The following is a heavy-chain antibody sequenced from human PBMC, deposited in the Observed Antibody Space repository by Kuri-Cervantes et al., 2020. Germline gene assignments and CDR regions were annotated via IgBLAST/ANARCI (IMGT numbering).Heavy chain of an antibody. D-gene: IGHD3-10*01. Sequence: GGSLRLSCAASGFTFSSYEMNWVRQAPGKGLEWVSYISSSGSTIYYADSVKGRFTISRDNAKNSLYLHMNSLRAEDTAVYYCASQRSTMVQGVAGLLDYWGQGTLVTVSS. CDR3: ASQRSTMVQGVAGLLDY. CDR1: GFTFSSYE. CDR2: ISSSGSTI. V-gene: IGHV3-48*03. J-gene: IGHJ4*02.